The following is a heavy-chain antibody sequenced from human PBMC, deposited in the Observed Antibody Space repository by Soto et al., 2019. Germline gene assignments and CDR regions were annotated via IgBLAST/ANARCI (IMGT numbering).Heavy chain of an antibody. Sequence: GGSLRLSCAASGFTFSSYGMHWVRQAPGKGLEWVAVIWYDGSNKYYADSVKGRFTISRDNSKNTLYLQMNSLRAEDTAVYYCASGYSSGWFWSLFDYWGQGTLVTVSS. V-gene: IGHV3-33*01. J-gene: IGHJ4*02. CDR1: GFTFSSYG. CDR3: ASGYSSGWFWSLFDY. D-gene: IGHD6-19*01. CDR2: IWYDGSNK.